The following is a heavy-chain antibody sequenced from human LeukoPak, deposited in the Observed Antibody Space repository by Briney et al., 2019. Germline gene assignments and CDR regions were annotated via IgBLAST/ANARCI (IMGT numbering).Heavy chain of an antibody. V-gene: IGHV4-39*01. CDR1: GGSISSSSYY. CDR2: IYYSGST. CDR3: ARQTYDNVWGSYRYNPYYFDY. Sequence: SETLSLTCTVSGGSISSSSYYWGWIRQPPGKGLEWIGSIYYSGSTYYNPSLKSRVTISVDTSKNQFSLKLSSVTAADTAVYYCARQTYDNVWGSYRYNPYYFDYWGQGTLVTVSS. D-gene: IGHD3-16*02. J-gene: IGHJ4*02.